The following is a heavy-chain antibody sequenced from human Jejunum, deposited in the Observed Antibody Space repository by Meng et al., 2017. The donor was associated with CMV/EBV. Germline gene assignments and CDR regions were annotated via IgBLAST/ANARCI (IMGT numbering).Heavy chain of an antibody. V-gene: IGHV1-2*06. Sequence: SCKASRYTYAGYDLHWVRPAPGQGVGWMGRINPDSGSTNYAQKFQDRVSLTTDTSISTAYMELVWLRSDDTALYYCARDWGKGGLDYWGQGTLVTVSS. CDR2: INPDSGST. CDR3: ARDWGKGGLDY. J-gene: IGHJ4*02. D-gene: IGHD3-16*01. CDR1: RYTYAGYD.